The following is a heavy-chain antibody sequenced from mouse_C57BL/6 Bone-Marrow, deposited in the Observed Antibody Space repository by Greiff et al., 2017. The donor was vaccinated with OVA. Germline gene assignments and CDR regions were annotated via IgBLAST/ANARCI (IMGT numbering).Heavy chain of an antibody. J-gene: IGHJ1*03. CDR3: ARHGSSPYWYFDV. D-gene: IGHD1-1*01. CDR1: GYTFTDYY. V-gene: IGHV1-75*01. Sequence: QVQLKESGPELVKPGASVKISCKASGYTFTDYYINWVKQRPGQGLEWIGWIFPGSGSTYYNEKFKGKATLTVDKSSSTAYMLLSSLTSEDSAVYFCARHGSSPYWYFDVWGTGTTVTVSS. CDR2: IFPGSGST.